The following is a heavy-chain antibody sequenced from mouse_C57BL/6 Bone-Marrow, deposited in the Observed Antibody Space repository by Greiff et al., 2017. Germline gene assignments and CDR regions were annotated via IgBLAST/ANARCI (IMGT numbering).Heavy chain of an antibody. J-gene: IGHJ2*01. CDR1: GYTFTDYT. CDR2: IYPRDGST. CDR3: ARVIRGNYDFDY. V-gene: IGHV1-78*01. D-gene: IGHD2-4*01. Sequence: QVQLQQSDAELVKPGASVKISCKASGYTFTDYTIHWMKQRPEQGLEWIGYIYPRDGSTKYNEKFKGKATLTADKSSSTAYMQLHSLTSEDSAVYFCARVIRGNYDFDYWGQGTTLTVSS.